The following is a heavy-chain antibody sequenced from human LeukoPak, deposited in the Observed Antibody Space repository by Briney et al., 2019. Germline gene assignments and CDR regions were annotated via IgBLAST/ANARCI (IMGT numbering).Heavy chain of an antibody. CDR1: GYSFPNYW. V-gene: IGHV5-51*01. CDR2: ILPSDSDT. CDR3: AKLRWPKGDRSSFDF. Sequence: GESLKISCKGSGYSFPNYWIGWVRQMPGKGLEWMGIILPSDSDTIYSPSFQGQVTISADKSISTAYLQWTSLKASDTAMYYCAKLRWPKGDRSSFDFWGQGTLVTVSS. J-gene: IGHJ4*02. D-gene: IGHD4-23*01.